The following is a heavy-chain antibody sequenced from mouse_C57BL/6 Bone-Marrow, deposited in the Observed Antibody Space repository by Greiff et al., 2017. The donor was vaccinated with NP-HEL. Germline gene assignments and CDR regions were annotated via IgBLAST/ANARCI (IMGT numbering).Heavy chain of an antibody. CDR2: ISNGGGST. V-gene: IGHV5-12*01. J-gene: IGHJ2*01. CDR3: ARQTYSNYYFDY. CDR1: GFTFSDYY. Sequence: EVMLVESGGGLVQPGGSLKLSCAASGFTFSDYYMYWVRQTPEKRLEWVAYISNGGGSTYYPDTVKGRFTISRDNAKNTLYLQMSRLKSEDTAMYYCARQTYSNYYFDYWGQGTTLTVSS. D-gene: IGHD2-5*01.